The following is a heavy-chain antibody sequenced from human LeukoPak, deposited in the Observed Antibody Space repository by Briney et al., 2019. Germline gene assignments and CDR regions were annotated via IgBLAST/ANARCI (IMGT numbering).Heavy chain of an antibody. CDR2: ISWNSGSI. CDR1: GFTFDDYA. J-gene: IGHJ4*02. D-gene: IGHD3-3*01. V-gene: IGHV3-9*01. Sequence: AGGSLRLSCAASGFTFDDYAMHWVRQAPGKGLEWVSGISWNSGSIGYADSVKGRFTISRDNAKNSLYLQMNSLRAEDTALYYCARVGYYDFWSGYYWGQGTLVTVSS. CDR3: ARVGYYDFWSGYY.